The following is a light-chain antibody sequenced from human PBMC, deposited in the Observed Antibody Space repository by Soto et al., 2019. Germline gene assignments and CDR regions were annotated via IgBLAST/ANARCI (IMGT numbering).Light chain of an antibody. J-gene: IGLJ2*01. V-gene: IGLV2-23*02. Sequence: QSALTQPASVSGSPGQSITISCTGTSSDVGSFYLVSWYQQYPRKAPKLLIYEVNKRPSGVSNRFSGSKSGNTASLTIPGLQAEDEANYYCCSYAPVNTLVFGGGTKVTVL. CDR3: CSYAPVNTLV. CDR1: SSDVGSFYL. CDR2: EVN.